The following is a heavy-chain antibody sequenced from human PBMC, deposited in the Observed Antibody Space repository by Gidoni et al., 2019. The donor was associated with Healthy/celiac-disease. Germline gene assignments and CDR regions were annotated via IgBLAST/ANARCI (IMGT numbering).Heavy chain of an antibody. D-gene: IGHD2-2*03. V-gene: IGHV3-33*01. CDR2: IWYDGSNK. CDR3: ARDGLDIVVVPAARDYYYYGMDV. Sequence: QVQLVESGGGVVQPGRSLRLSWAASGVTLRSYGMPWVRQAPGKGLEWVSVIWYDGSNKYYADSVKGRFTISRDNSKNTLYLQMNSLRAEDTAVYYCARDGLDIVVVPAARDYYYYGMDVWGQGTTVTVSS. CDR1: GVTLRSYG. J-gene: IGHJ6*02.